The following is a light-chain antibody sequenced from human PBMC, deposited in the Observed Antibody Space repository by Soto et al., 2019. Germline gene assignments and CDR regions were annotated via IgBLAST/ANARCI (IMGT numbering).Light chain of an antibody. CDR1: TSDVGNYNY. V-gene: IGLV2-14*01. J-gene: IGLJ1*01. Sequence: QSVLTQPASVSGSPGQSITISCTGTTSDVGNYNYVSWYQHHPGQAPKLMIYEVTNRPSGVSNRFSGSKSGNTASLTISGLQAEDEADYYCNSYTSRSTDVFGTGTKVTVL. CDR2: EVT. CDR3: NSYTSRSTDV.